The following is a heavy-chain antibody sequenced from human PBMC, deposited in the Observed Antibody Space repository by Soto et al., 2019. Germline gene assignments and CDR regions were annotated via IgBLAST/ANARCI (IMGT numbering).Heavy chain of an antibody. Sequence: HVQIQQWGAGPMRPLETLSLTCVVSGWSFSGYYWAWLRQTPGKGLEWIGEINDRGSINYNPSLTSRVRISVETSKTVDFLKLWSVTAADSAVYYCARDSHDILAGPPWVWYFDLWGRGTLVSV. J-gene: IGHJ2*01. CDR2: INDRGSI. V-gene: IGHV4-34*01. CDR3: ARDSHDILAGPPWVWYFDL. D-gene: IGHD3-9*01. CDR1: GWSFSGYY.